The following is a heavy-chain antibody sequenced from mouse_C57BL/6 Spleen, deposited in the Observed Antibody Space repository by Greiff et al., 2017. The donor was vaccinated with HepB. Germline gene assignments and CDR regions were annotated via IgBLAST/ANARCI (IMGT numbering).Heavy chain of an antibody. D-gene: IGHD1-1*01. CDR1: GFTFSDYG. Sequence: EVQLVESGGGLVKPGGSLKLSCAASGFTFSDYGMHWVRQSPEKGLEWVAYISSGSSTNYYADTVKGRFTISIDNAKNTLFLQMTSLRSEDTAMYYCARNYPYYFDYWGQGTTLTVSS. CDR3: ARNYPYYFDY. V-gene: IGHV5-17*01. CDR2: ISSGSSTN. J-gene: IGHJ2*01.